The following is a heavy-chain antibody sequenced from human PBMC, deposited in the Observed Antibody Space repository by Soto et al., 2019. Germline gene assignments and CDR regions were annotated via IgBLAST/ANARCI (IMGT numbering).Heavy chain of an antibody. CDR3: AKGPGWNYVYYGMDV. CDR2: ISYDGSNK. J-gene: IGHJ6*02. Sequence: QVHLVESGGGVVQPGRSLRLSCAASGFTFNTYGMHWVRQAPGKGLEWVAVISYDGSNKYYADSVKGRFTISRDNSKNTLYLQMNSLRAEDTAVYYCAKGPGWNYVYYGMDVWGQGTTVTVSS. D-gene: IGHD6-19*01. CDR1: GFTFNTYG. V-gene: IGHV3-30*18.